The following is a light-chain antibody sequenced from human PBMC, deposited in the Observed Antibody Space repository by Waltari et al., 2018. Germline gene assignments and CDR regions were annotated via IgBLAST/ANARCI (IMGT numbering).Light chain of an antibody. CDR2: QAA. Sequence: DIVLTQSPASLAVSPGQRATITCRASESVTVFGVNLFHWYQQKPGQPPKLLIYQAANKDTGVPARFSGSGSGTDFTLTINPVETDDAADYYCRQTKSPWTFGQGTKVEI. CDR1: ESVTVFGVNL. J-gene: IGKJ1*01. CDR3: RQTKSPWT. V-gene: IGKV3-11*01.